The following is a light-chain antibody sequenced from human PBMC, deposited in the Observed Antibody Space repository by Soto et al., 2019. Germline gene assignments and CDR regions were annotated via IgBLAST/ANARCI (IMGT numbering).Light chain of an antibody. CDR1: GSDVGGYNY. CDR3: SSYTSSSLYV. CDR2: EVS. J-gene: IGLJ1*01. Sequence: QSALTQPAAVSGSLGQSITISCSGSGSDVGGYNYVSWYQQHPGKAPKLMIYEVSNRPSGVSNRFSGSKSGNTASLTISGLQAEDEADYYCSSYTSSSLYVFGTGTKLTVL. V-gene: IGLV2-14*01.